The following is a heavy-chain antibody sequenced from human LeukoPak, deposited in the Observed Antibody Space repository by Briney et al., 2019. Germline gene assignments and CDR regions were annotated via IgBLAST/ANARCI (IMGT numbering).Heavy chain of an antibody. V-gene: IGHV3-15*01. Sequence: GSLRLSCAASGFTFSNAWMSWVRQAPGKGLEWVGRIKSKTDGGTTDYAAPVKGRFTISRDDSKDTLYLQMNSLKTEDTAVYYCARDMTTVTPNPYYYYYMDVWGKGTTVTVSS. CDR2: IKSKTDGGTT. CDR3: ARDMTTVTPNPYYYYYMDV. CDR1: GFTFSNAW. J-gene: IGHJ6*03. D-gene: IGHD4-17*01.